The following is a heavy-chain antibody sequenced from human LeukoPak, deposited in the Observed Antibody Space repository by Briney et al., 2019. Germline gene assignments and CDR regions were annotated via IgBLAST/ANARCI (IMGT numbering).Heavy chain of an antibody. CDR3: ARGFVQLWFGELLHYDY. CDR2: INSDGSST. V-gene: IGHV3-74*01. J-gene: IGHJ4*02. CDR1: GFTFSSYW. Sequence: GGSLRLSCAASGFTFSSYWMHWVRQAPGKGLVWVSRINSDGSSTSYADSVKGRFTISRDNAKNTLYLRMNSLRAEDTAVYYCARGFVQLWFGELLHYDYWGQGTLVTVSS. D-gene: IGHD3-10*01.